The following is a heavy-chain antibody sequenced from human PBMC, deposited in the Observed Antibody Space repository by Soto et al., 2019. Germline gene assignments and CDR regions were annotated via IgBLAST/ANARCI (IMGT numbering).Heavy chain of an antibody. CDR3: AILSPPWMEFDY. Sequence: QVQLQESGPGLVKPSETLSLTCTVSGGSISSYYWSWIRQPPGKGLEWIGYIYYSGSTNYNPSLTRRVTRSVDTSKNQFSRKLSSVTAADTAVYYFAILSPPWMEFDYWGQGTLVTVSS. CDR2: IYYSGST. J-gene: IGHJ4*02. V-gene: IGHV4-59*01. CDR1: GGSISSYY. D-gene: IGHD1-1*01.